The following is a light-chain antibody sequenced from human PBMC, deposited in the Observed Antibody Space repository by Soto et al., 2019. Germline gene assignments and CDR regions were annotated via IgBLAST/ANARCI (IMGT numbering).Light chain of an antibody. J-gene: IGLJ1*01. V-gene: IGLV1-40*01. CDR2: GNI. CDR1: GSNIGAGYD. CDR3: QSYDSTLSARYV. Sequence: QSVLTQPPSVSGAPGQRVTISGTGSGSNIGAGYDVHWYQQRPGTAPKLLILGNINRPSGVPDRFSGSKSGTSASLAITGLQAEDEGDYYCQSYDSTLSARYVFGTGTKVTVL.